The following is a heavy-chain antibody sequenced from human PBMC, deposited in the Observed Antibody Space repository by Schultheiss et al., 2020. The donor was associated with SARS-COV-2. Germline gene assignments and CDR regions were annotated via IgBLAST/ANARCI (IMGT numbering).Heavy chain of an antibody. CDR3: ARETKQQLVN. J-gene: IGHJ4*02. CDR2: IYYSGST. Sequence: SETLSLTCTVSGGSISSYSWSWIRQPPGRGLEWIGYIYYSGSTHYNPSLKSRVTISVDTSKNQFSLKLSSVTAADTAVYYCARETKQQLVNWGQGTLVTVSS. V-gene: IGHV4-59*01. CDR1: GGSISSYS. D-gene: IGHD6-13*01.